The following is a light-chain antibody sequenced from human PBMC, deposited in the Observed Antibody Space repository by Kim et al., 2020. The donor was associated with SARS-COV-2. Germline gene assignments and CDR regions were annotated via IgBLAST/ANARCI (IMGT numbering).Light chain of an antibody. Sequence: SASTEDRVTIPCRASQGISSYLAWYQQKPGKAPKLLIYAASTLQSVVPSRFSGSGSGTDFTLTISCLQSEDFATYYCQQYYSYPYTFGQGTKLEI. J-gene: IGKJ2*01. CDR3: QQYYSYPYT. V-gene: IGKV1-8*01. CDR1: QGISSY. CDR2: AAS.